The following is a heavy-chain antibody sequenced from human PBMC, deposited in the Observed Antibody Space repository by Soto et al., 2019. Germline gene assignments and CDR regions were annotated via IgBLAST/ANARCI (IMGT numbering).Heavy chain of an antibody. CDR1: GFSFSDYY. CDR3: ASRTCSGGSCGWFDP. J-gene: IGHJ5*02. CDR2: ISSSGSMK. Sequence: SGGSLRLSCAVSGFSFSDYYMSWSRQAPGKGLEWVSYISSSGSMKYYADSVKGRFTISRDNAKNSLYLQMNSLRAEDTAVYYCASRTCSGGSCGWFDPWGQGTLVTVSS. D-gene: IGHD2-15*01. V-gene: IGHV3-11*01.